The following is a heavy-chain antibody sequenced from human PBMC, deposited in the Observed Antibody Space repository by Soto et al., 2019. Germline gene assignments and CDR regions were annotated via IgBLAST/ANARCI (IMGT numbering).Heavy chain of an antibody. CDR3: AKEDTSSGSLDY. CDR1: GFPFGENA. D-gene: IGHD6-19*01. CDR2: ISDSGATT. J-gene: IGHJ4*02. Sequence: AASGFPFGENAMSWVRQAPGKGLEWVSGISDSGATTYYADSVRGRFTISRDNSKNTLYLQMKSLRAEDSASYYCAKEDTSSGSLDYWGQGALVTV. V-gene: IGHV3-23*01.